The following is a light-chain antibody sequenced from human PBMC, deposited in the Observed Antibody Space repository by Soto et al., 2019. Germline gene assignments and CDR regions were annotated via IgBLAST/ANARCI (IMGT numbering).Light chain of an antibody. CDR3: QQRSNWPPGDP. CDR1: QSVSSY. Sequence: EIVLTQSPATLSLSPGERATLSCRASQSVSSYLAWYQQKPGQAPRLLIYDASNRATGIPARFSGSGSGTDFTLTISSLEPEDFAVYYCQQRSNWPPGDPFGQGTRLEIK. CDR2: DAS. V-gene: IGKV3-11*01. J-gene: IGKJ5*01.